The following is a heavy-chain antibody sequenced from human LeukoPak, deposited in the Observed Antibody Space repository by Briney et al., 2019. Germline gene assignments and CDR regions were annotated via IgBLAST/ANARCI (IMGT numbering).Heavy chain of an antibody. CDR3: ARDGAIAAGENYYYYGMDV. V-gene: IGHV4-59*01. Sequence: SETLSLTCAVYGGSFSGCYWSWIRQPPGKGLEWIGYIYYSGSTNYNPSLKSRVTISVDTSKNQFSLKLSSVTAADTAVYYCARDGAIAAGENYYYYGMDVWGKGATVTVSS. D-gene: IGHD6-13*01. J-gene: IGHJ6*04. CDR1: GGSFSGCY. CDR2: IYYSGST.